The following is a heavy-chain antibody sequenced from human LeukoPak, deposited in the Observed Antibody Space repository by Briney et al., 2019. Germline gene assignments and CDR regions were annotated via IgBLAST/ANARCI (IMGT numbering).Heavy chain of an antibody. V-gene: IGHV3-30*02. J-gene: IGHJ4*02. CDR2: IRYDGSNK. CDR3: ARDPLDFWSGYCDY. Sequence: PGGSLRLSCAASGFTFSSYGMHWVRQAPGKGLEWVAFIRYDGSNKYYADSVKGRFTISRDNSKNTLYLQMNSLRAEDTAVYYCARDPLDFWSGYCDYWGQGTLVTVSS. D-gene: IGHD3-3*01. CDR1: GFTFSSYG.